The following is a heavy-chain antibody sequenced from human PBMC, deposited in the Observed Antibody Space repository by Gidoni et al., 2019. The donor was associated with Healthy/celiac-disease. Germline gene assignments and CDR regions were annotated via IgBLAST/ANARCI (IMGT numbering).Heavy chain of an antibody. Sequence: LEWVSVIYSGGSTYYADSVKGRFTISRDNSKNTLYLQMNSLRAEDTAVHYCARAELGQNAFDIWGQGTMVTVSS. CDR3: ARAELGQNAFDI. V-gene: IGHV3-66*02. D-gene: IGHD7-27*01. J-gene: IGHJ3*02. CDR2: IYSGGST.